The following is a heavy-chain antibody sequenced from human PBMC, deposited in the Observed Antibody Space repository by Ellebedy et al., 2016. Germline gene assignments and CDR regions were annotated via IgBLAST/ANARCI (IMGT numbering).Heavy chain of an antibody. Sequence: GESLKISCAGYGFTFSRHTMNWIRQAPGKGLEWVSSINTDSSHRYYADSVKGRFTISRDNAKNSLYLQMDSLRGDDTAVYYCARDADGTTYFADWGQGTLVTVSS. J-gene: IGHJ4*02. CDR1: GFTFSRHT. V-gene: IGHV3-21*01. D-gene: IGHD1-1*01. CDR3: ARDADGTTYFAD. CDR2: INTDSSHR.